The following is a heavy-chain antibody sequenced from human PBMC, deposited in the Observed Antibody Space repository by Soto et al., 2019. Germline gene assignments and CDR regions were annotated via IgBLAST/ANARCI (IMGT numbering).Heavy chain of an antibody. V-gene: IGHV4-39*01. CDR2: IYYSGST. Sequence: SETLSLTCTVSGGSISSSSYYWGWIRQPPGKGLEWIGSIYYSGSTYYNPSLKSRVTISVDTSKNQFSLKLSSVTAADTAVYYCARQGYSYGYRLYYYYGMDVWGQGTTVTVSS. CDR1: GGSISSSSYY. J-gene: IGHJ6*02. D-gene: IGHD5-18*01. CDR3: ARQGYSYGYRLYYYYGMDV.